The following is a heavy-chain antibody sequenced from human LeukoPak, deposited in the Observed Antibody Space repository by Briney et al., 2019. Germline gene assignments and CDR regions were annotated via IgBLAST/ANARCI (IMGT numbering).Heavy chain of an antibody. D-gene: IGHD6-19*01. Sequence: GGSLRLSCAASGFTFSSYAMHWVRQAPGKGLEWVAVISYDGSNKYYADSVKGRFTISRDNSKNTLYQQMNSLRAEDTAVYYCARDWSQSGWLDYWGQGTLVTVSS. CDR3: ARDWSQSGWLDY. V-gene: IGHV3-30-3*01. CDR1: GFTFSSYA. CDR2: ISYDGSNK. J-gene: IGHJ4*02.